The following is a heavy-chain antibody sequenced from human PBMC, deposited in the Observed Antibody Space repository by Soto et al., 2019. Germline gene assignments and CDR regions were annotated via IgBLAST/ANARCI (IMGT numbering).Heavy chain of an antibody. D-gene: IGHD3-22*01. J-gene: IGHJ4*02. Sequence: SETLSLTCTVSGGSISSYYWSWIRQPPGKGLEWIGYIYYSGSTNYNPSLKSRVTISVDTSKNQFSLKLSSVTAADTAVYYCARWAYYYDSSGYTRCFDYWGQGALVTVSS. CDR2: IYYSGST. V-gene: IGHV4-59*01. CDR1: GGSISSYY. CDR3: ARWAYYYDSSGYTRCFDY.